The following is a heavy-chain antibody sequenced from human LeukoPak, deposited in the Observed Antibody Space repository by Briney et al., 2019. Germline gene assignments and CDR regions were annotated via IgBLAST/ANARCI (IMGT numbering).Heavy chain of an antibody. D-gene: IGHD1-26*01. CDR1: GYTLTELS. J-gene: IGHJ6*02. CDR3: ATERVYSGSYHTYYYGMDV. V-gene: IGHV1-24*01. Sequence: ATVKVSCTVSGYTLTELSMHWVRHAPGKGLEWMGGFDPEDGETIYAQKFQGRVTMTEDTSTDTAYMELSSLRSEDTAVYYCATERVYSGSYHTYYYGMDVWGQGTTVTVSS. CDR2: FDPEDGET.